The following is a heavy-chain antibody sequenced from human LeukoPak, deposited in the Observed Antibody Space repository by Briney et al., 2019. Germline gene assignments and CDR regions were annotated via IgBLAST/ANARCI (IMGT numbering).Heavy chain of an antibody. CDR2: IYYSGST. D-gene: IGHD6-13*01. CDR1: GGSISGYY. V-gene: IGHV4-59*01. J-gene: IGHJ5*02. CDR3: ARGCSAGTPHNWFDP. Sequence: SETLSLTCTVSGGSISGYYWSWIRQPPGKGLEWIGYIYYSGSTNYNPSLKSRVTISVDTSKNQFSLKLSPVTAADTAVYYCARGCSAGTPHNWFDPWGQGTLVTVSS.